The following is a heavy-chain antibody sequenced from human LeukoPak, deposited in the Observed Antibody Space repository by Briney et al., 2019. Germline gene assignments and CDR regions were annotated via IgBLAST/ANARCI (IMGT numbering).Heavy chain of an antibody. V-gene: IGHV3-7*05. CDR1: GFTFSSYW. CDR3: ARDRGFWRTFDF. J-gene: IGHJ4*02. Sequence: PGGSLRLSCAASGFTFSSYWMSWVRQAPGKGLEWVANINQDGSEKYFVDSVKGRITISRDNAKNSLYLQMNSLRAEDTAVYYCARDRGFWRTFDFWGQGTLVTVSS. CDR2: INQDGSEK. D-gene: IGHD3-3*01.